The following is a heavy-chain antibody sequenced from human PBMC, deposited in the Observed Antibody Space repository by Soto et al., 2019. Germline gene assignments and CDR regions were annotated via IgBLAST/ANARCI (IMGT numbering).Heavy chain of an antibody. V-gene: IGHV3-30*18. J-gene: IGHJ4*02. CDR1: GITFTTYG. D-gene: IGHD6-6*01. CDR2: VSYDGSHK. CDR3: AKEMYPRTVLDSSSPWGDY. Sequence: QVQLVQSGGGVSQPGKSLRLSCAASGITFTTYGMHWVRQTPGKGLEWVAVVSYDGSHKYYADSVKGRFTISRDDSKNTLYLQMNSLRVEDTAVYYCAKEMYPRTVLDSSSPWGDYWGQGTLVTVSS.